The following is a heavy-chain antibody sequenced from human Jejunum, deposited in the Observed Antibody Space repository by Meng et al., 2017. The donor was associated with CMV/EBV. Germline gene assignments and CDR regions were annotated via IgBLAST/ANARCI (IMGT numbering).Heavy chain of an antibody. Sequence: QMVDVGARLEPPGGPLNPSCAASGLGFISAVMAGVRQTPWKGLVWCGQIKSVGGGRRTNYGAIVKGRFTISRDDSKIMIYLEMNSLKSDDTGIYYCTKDVPHTGGALIYWGQGTLVTVSS. CDR2: IKSVGGGRRT. CDR3: TKDVPHTGGALIY. CDR1: GLGFISAV. D-gene: IGHD1-14*01. V-gene: IGHV3-15*01. J-gene: IGHJ4*02.